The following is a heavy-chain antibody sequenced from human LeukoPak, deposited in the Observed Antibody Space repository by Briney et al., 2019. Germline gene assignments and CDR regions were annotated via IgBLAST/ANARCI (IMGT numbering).Heavy chain of an antibody. J-gene: IGHJ4*02. CDR3: ATRSLTTDY. Sequence: ASVKVSCKVSGYTLTELSMHWVRQAPGKGLEWVAGYDPEDGETIYAQKFQGRVTMTEDTSTDTAYMELSSLRSEDTAVHYWATRSLTTDYWGQGTLVTVSS. CDR2: YDPEDGET. CDR1: GYTLTELS. D-gene: IGHD1-1*01. V-gene: IGHV1-24*01.